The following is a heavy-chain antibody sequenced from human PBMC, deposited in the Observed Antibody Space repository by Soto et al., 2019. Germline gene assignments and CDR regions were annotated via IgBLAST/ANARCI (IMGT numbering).Heavy chain of an antibody. CDR2: FGTSRKYI. CDR1: GFPLSDYS. Sequence: GGSLRLSCAVSGFPLSDYSMNWVRQAPGKGLEWISYFGTSRKYIFYSDSVRGRFTISRDDARNSVYLQLYNLKDEDTAVYYCVRDRAWALDIWGRGTMVTVSS. D-gene: IGHD7-27*01. J-gene: IGHJ3*02. V-gene: IGHV3-48*02. CDR3: VRDRAWALDI.